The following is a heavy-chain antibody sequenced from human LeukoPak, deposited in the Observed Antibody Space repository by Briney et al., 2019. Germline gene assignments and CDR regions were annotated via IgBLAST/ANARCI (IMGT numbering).Heavy chain of an antibody. Sequence: GGSLRLSCAASGFTFSSYAMSWVRQAPGKGLEWVSAISGSGGSTYYADSVKGRLTISRDNSKDTLYLQMNSLRAEDTAVYYCAKRSPAGTYYFDYWGQGTLVTVSS. V-gene: IGHV3-23*01. D-gene: IGHD1-1*01. CDR3: AKRSPAGTYYFDY. J-gene: IGHJ4*02. CDR2: ISGSGGST. CDR1: GFTFSSYA.